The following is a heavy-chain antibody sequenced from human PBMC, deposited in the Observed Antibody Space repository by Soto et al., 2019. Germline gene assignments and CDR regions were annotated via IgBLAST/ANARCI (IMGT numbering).Heavy chain of an antibody. CDR1: GFTFSSYG. V-gene: IGHV3-30*18. CDR3: AKDHHSWEWQRVVDY. CDR2: ISYAGSNK. Sequence: QVQLVESGGGVVQPGRSLRLSCAASGFTFSSYGMHWVRQAPGKGLEWVAVISYAGSNKYYADSVKGRFTISRDNSKNTLELQMNSLRAEDTAVYYCAKDHHSWEWQRVVDYWGQGTLVTVSS. J-gene: IGHJ4*02. D-gene: IGHD1-26*01.